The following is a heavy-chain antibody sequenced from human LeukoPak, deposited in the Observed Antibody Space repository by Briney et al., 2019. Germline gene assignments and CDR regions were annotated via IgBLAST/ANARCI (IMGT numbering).Heavy chain of an antibody. Sequence: PGRSLRLSCAASGFTFSSYAMHWVRQAPGKGLEWVAVISYDGSNKYYADSVKGRFTISRDNSKNTLYLRMNSLRAEDTAVYYCARVELAYCGGDCHETYYYYYGMDVWGQGTTVTVSS. J-gene: IGHJ6*02. V-gene: IGHV3-30-3*01. CDR1: GFTFSSYA. CDR2: ISYDGSNK. CDR3: ARVELAYCGGDCHETYYYYYGMDV. D-gene: IGHD2-21*02.